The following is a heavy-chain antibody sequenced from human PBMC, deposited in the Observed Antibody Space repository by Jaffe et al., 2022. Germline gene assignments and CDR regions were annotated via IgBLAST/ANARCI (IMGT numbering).Heavy chain of an antibody. V-gene: IGHV3-43D*04. J-gene: IGHJ6*03. CDR3: AKAWFSWGEVYMDV. CDR2: ISWDGGST. CDR1: GFTFDDYA. Sequence: EVQLVESGGVVVQPGGSLRLSCAASGFTFDDYAMHWVRQAPGKGLEWVSLISWDGGSTYYADSVKGRFTISRDNSKNSLYLQMNSLRAEDTALYYCAKAWFSWGEVYMDVWGKGTTVTVSS. D-gene: IGHD3-10*01.